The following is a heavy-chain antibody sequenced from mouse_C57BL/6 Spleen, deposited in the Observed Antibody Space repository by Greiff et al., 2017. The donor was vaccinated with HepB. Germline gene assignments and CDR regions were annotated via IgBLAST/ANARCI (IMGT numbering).Heavy chain of an antibody. Sequence: VQLQQSVAELVRPGASVKLSCTASGFNIKNTYMHWVKQRPEQGLEWIGRIDPANGNTKYAPKFQGKATITADTSSNTAYLQLSSLTSQATAIYECARPLKTAEDPGFAYWGQGTLVTVSA. CDR1: GFNIKNTY. D-gene: IGHD3-2*02. CDR3: ARPLKTAEDPGFAY. CDR2: IDPANGNT. V-gene: IGHV14-3*01. J-gene: IGHJ3*01.